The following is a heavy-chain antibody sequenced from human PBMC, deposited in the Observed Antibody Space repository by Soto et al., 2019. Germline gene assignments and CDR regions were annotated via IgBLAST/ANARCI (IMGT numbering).Heavy chain of an antibody. CDR3: ARHYSSGWDYFDY. J-gene: IGHJ4*02. D-gene: IGHD6-19*01. CDR2: LYYSGST. V-gene: IGHV4-39*01. CDR1: GASIVTRNYY. Sequence: SETLSLTCNFSGASIVTRNYYWAWIRNPPGKGLEWIGSLYYSGSTYYNPSLKSRVTISVDTSKNQFSLKVTSVTAADTAVYYCARHYSSGWDYFDYWGQGTLVTVS.